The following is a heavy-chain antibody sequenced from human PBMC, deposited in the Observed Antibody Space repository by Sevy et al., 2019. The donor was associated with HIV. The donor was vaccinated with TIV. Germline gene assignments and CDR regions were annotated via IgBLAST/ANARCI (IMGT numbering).Heavy chain of an antibody. Sequence: GGSLRLSCAASGFIFSSYGMHWVRQAPGKGLEWVAVIWHDGGNKYNADSVKGRFTISRDNSKNTLYLQMNSLRAEDTAVYYCARESGYSSGWKLDNWFGPWGQGTLVTVSS. CDR3: ARESGYSSGWKLDNWFGP. D-gene: IGHD6-19*01. CDR2: IWHDGGNK. CDR1: GFIFSSYG. J-gene: IGHJ5*02. V-gene: IGHV3-33*01.